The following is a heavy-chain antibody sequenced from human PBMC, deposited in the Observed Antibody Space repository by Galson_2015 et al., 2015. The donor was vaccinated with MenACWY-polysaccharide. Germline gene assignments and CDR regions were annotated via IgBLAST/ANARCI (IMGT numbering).Heavy chain of an antibody. CDR1: GFAFSNYA. Sequence: SLRLSCAASGFAFSNYAMTWVRQAPGKGLEWASVISGGGDSTFYADSVRGRFTISRDSFKNTLFLQMDSLRAEDTAMYYCAKGGGDSRYPVLDFWGQGTLVTVSS. CDR3: AKGGGDSRYPVLDF. V-gene: IGHV3-23*01. D-gene: IGHD5-12*01. J-gene: IGHJ4*02. CDR2: ISGGGDST.